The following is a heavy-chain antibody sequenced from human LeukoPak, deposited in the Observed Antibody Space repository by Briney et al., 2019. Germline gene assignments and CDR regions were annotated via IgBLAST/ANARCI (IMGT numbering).Heavy chain of an antibody. J-gene: IGHJ4*02. V-gene: IGHV4-34*01. CDR1: DGSFSGYY. Sequence: SETLSLTCAVYDGSFSGYYWSWIRQPPGKGLEWIGEINHSGSTNYNPSLKSRVTILVDTSKNQFSLKLSSVTAADTAVYYCARVFYDSSGYHYRAVDYWGQGTLVTVSS. CDR2: INHSGST. CDR3: ARVFYDSSGYHYRAVDY. D-gene: IGHD3-22*01.